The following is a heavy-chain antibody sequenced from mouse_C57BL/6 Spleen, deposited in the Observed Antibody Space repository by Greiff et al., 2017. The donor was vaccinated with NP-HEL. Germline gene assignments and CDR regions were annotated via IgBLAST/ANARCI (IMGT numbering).Heavy chain of an antibody. V-gene: IGHV5-9-1*02. D-gene: IGHD1-1*01. CDR1: GFTFSSYA. Sequence: EVNVVESGEGLVKPGGSLKLSCAASGFTFSSYAMSWVRQTPEKRLEWVAYISSGGDYIYYADTVKGRFTISRDNARNTLYLQMSSLKSEDTAMYYCTRSFITTVVEAMDYWGQGTSVTVSS. CDR3: TRSFITTVVEAMDY. J-gene: IGHJ4*01. CDR2: ISSGGDYI.